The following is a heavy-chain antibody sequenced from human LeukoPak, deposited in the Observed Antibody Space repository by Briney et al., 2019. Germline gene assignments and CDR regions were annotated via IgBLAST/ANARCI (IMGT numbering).Heavy chain of an antibody. CDR2: INSEGTST. CDR1: GFTFSYYR. D-gene: IGHD3-9*01. Sequence: GGSLRLSCAASGFTFSYYRMHWVRQAPGKGLVWVSRINSEGTSTSFADSVKGRFTVSRDNAKNTLYLQMNSLRPEDTAVYYCVWSYRDLTGYYNHFDYWGQGNLVTVSS. CDR3: VWSYRDLTGYYNHFDY. V-gene: IGHV3-74*01. J-gene: IGHJ4*02.